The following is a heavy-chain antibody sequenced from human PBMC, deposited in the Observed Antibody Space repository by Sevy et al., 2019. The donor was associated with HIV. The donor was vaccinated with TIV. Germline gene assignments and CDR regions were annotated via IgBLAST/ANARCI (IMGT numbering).Heavy chain of an antibody. CDR1: GFTFDDYA. J-gene: IGHJ6*02. CDR3: AKDTCELERGNYYGMDV. V-gene: IGHV3-9*01. D-gene: IGHD1-1*01. Sequence: GGSLRLSCAASGFTFDDYAMHWVRQAPGKGLEWVSGISWNSGSIGYADSVKGRFTISRDNAKNSLYLQMNSLRAEDTALYYCAKDTCELERGNYYGMDVWGQGTTVTVSS. CDR2: ISWNSGSI.